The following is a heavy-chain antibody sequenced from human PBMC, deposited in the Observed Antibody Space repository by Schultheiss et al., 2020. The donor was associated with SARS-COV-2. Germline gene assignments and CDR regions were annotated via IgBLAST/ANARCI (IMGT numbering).Heavy chain of an antibody. J-gene: IGHJ4*02. Sequence: SGPTLVKPTQTLTLTCTFSGFSLSTSGMRVSWIRQPPGKALEWLARIDWDDAKFYSTSLKTRLTISKDTSKNQVVLTMTNIDPVDTATYYCAREYCSGGSCYSGGYWGQGTLVTVSS. D-gene: IGHD2-15*01. CDR3: AREYCSGGSCYSGGY. CDR2: IDWDDAK. V-gene: IGHV2-70*04. CDR1: GFSLSTSGMR.